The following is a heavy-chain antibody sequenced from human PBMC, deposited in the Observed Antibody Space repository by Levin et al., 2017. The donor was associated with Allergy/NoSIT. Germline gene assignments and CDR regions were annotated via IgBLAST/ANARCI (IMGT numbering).Heavy chain of an antibody. V-gene: IGHV3-9*01. Sequence: GGSLRLSCAASGFTFDDYAMHWVRQAPGKGLEWVSGISWNSGSIGYADSVKGRFTISRDNAKNSLYLQMNSLRAEDTALYYCAKDKAARPLAANYFDYWGQGTLVTVSS. J-gene: IGHJ4*02. D-gene: IGHD6-6*01. CDR2: ISWNSGSI. CDR3: AKDKAARPLAANYFDY. CDR1: GFTFDDYA.